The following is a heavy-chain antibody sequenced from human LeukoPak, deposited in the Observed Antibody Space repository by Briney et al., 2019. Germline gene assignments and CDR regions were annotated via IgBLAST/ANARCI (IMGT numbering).Heavy chain of an antibody. J-gene: IGHJ4*02. CDR1: GGTFSNDA. V-gene: IGHV1-69*04. CDR2: IIPILGIA. D-gene: IGHD6-13*01. CDR3: ARALGSSPDY. Sequence: SVKVSCKASGGTFSNDAISWVRQAPGQGLEWMGRIIPILGIANYAQKFQGRVTITADKSTSTAYMELSSLRSEDTAVYYCARALGSSPDYWGQGTLVTVSS.